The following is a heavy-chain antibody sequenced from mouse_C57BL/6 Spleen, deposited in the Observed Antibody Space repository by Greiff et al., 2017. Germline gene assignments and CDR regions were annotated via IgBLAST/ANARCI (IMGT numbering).Heavy chain of an antibody. J-gene: IGHJ4*01. V-gene: IGHV1-59*01. Sequence: QVHVKQPGAELVRPGTSVKLSCKASGYTFTSYWMHWVKQRPGQGLEWIGVIDPSDSYTNYNQKFKGKATLTVDTSSSTAYMQLSSLTSEDSAVYYCAMRGDYYAMDYWGQGTSVTVSS. CDR1: GYTFTSYW. CDR2: IDPSDSYT. CDR3: AMRGDYYAMDY.